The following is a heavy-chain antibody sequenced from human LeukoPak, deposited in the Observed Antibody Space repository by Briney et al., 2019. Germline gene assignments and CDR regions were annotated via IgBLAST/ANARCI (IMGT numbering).Heavy chain of an antibody. Sequence: ASVKVSCKASGYTFTGYYMHWVRQAPGQGLEWMGWINPNSGGTNYAQKFQGRVTMTRDTSISTAYMELSRLRSDDTAVYYCAGDMVRGDNYYYYMDVWGQGTLVTVSS. CDR3: AGDMVRGDNYYYYMDV. CDR2: INPNSGGT. D-gene: IGHD3-10*01. J-gene: IGHJ6*03. CDR1: GYTFTGYY. V-gene: IGHV1-2*02.